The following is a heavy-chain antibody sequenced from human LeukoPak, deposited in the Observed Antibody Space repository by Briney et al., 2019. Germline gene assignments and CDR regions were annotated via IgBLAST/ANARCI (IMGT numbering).Heavy chain of an antibody. V-gene: IGHV3-15*01. D-gene: IGHD5-24*01. Sequence: GGSFRLSCAASGFTFSNSWMSWVRQAPGKGLECVGRIKSKTDGGTTDYAAPVKGRFTISRDDSKNALYLQMNSLKTEDTAVYYCTTVEMATILGEPGFDYWGQGTLVTVSS. J-gene: IGHJ4*02. CDR3: TTVEMATILGEPGFDY. CDR1: GFTFSNSW. CDR2: IKSKTDGGTT.